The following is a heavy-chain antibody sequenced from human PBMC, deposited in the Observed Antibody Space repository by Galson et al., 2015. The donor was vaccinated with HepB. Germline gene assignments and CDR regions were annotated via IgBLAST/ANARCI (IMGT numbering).Heavy chain of an antibody. J-gene: IGHJ6*02. V-gene: IGHV3-23*01. CDR2: ISDSGGST. CDR3: AKDRGSIASRRMDV. D-gene: IGHD6-6*01. CDR1: GFTFSTYA. Sequence: SLRLSCAASGFTFSTYAMTWVRQAPGKGLEWVSGISDSGGSTYYADSVKGRFTMSRDNSKNTLYLQMNSLRAEDTAAYYCAKDRGSIASRRMDVWGQGTTVTVSS.